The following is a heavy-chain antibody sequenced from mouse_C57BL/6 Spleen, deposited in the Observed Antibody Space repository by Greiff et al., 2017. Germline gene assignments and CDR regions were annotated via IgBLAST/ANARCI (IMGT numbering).Heavy chain of an antibody. D-gene: IGHD1-1*01. J-gene: IGHJ4*01. CDR3: AREGYGSSEAMDY. CDR1: GYTFTDYN. Sequence: EVQLQQSGPELVKPGASVKIPCKASGYTFTDYNMDWVKQSPGKSLEWIGDINPNNGGTIYNQKFKGKATLTVDKSSSTAYMELRSRTSEDTAVYYWAREGYGSSEAMDYWGQGTSVTVSS. V-gene: IGHV1-18*01. CDR2: INPNNGGT.